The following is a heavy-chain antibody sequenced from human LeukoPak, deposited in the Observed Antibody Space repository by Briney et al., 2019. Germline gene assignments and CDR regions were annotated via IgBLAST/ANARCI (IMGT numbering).Heavy chain of an antibody. CDR2: IIPIFGTA. J-gene: IGHJ3*02. D-gene: IGHD2-2*02. Sequence: GASVKVSCKASGGTFSSYAISWVRQAPGQGLEWMGGIIPIFGTANYAQKFQGRVTITADESTSTAYMELSSLRSEDTAVYYCARDWVVPAAIGDAFDIWGQGTMVTVSS. V-gene: IGHV1-69*01. CDR1: GGTFSSYA. CDR3: ARDWVVPAAIGDAFDI.